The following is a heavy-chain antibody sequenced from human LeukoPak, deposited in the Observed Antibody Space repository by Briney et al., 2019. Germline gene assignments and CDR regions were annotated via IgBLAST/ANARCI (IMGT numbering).Heavy chain of an antibody. CDR3: ARQGTNYDASGYFDH. V-gene: IGHV4-39*01. D-gene: IGHD3-16*01. CDR2: VYISGAT. J-gene: IGHJ4*02. Sequence: SETLSLTCSVSDDSIRSSGFYWGWIRQAPGKGLEWIGNVYISGATYYNPSLMRRVTVSMDTSKRQLSLSLSSLTAADTAVYYCARQGTNYDASGYFDHWGQGTLVTVSS. CDR1: DDSIRSSGFY.